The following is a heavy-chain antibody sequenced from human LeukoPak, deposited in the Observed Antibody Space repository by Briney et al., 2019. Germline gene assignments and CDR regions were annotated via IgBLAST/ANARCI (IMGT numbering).Heavy chain of an antibody. CDR2: INHSGST. CDR3: ARGRSSSWYSRNRYYFDY. J-gene: IGHJ4*02. Sequence: PSETLSLTCAVYGGSFSGYYWSWIRQPPGKGLEWIGEINHSGSTNYNPSLKSRVTISVDTSKNQFSLKLSSVTAADTAVYYCARGRSSSWYSRNRYYFDYWGQGILVTVSS. V-gene: IGHV4-34*01. D-gene: IGHD6-13*01. CDR1: GGSFSGYY.